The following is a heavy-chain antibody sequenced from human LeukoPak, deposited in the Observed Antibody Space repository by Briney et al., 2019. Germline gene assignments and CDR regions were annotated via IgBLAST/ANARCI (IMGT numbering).Heavy chain of an antibody. J-gene: IGHJ4*02. CDR2: IYYSGST. V-gene: IGHV4-59*01. D-gene: IGHD6-13*01. Sequence: PSETLSLTCTVSGVSISNYYWSWIRQPPGKGLEWIGYIYYSGSTNYNPSLKSRVTISVDRTKNHFSLKLSSVTAADTAVYYCARVGAHSTHFDYWGQGTLVTVSS. CDR3: ARVGAHSTHFDY. CDR1: GVSISNYY.